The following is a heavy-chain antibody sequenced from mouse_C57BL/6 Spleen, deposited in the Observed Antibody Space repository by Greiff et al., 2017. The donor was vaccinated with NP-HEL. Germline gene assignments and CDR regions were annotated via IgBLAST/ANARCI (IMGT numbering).Heavy chain of an antibody. CDR1: GYAFSSSW. V-gene: IGHV1-82*01. D-gene: IGHD6-1*01. Sequence: QVQLKESGPELVKPGASVKISCKASGYAFSSSWMNWVKQRPGKGLEWIGRIYPGDGDTNYNGKFKGKATLTADKSSSTAYMQLSSLTSEDSAVYFCARWQPYYFDYWGQGTTLTVSS. CDR3: ARWQPYYFDY. CDR2: IYPGDGDT. J-gene: IGHJ2*01.